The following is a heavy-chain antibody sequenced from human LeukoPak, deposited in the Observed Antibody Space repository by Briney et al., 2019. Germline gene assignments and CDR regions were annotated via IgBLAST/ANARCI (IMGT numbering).Heavy chain of an antibody. V-gene: IGHV3-7*01. CDR3: ARDDNFSCYAY. J-gene: IGHJ4*02. CDR1: GFSFGSHW. Sequence: PGGSLRLSCAASGFSFGSHWMNWIRQTPGKGPEWVASIKKDGGEKYYADSVKGRFAVSTDTAKNSLHLQMNSLRVEDTAVYYCARDDNFSCYAYWGQGTLVTVSS. D-gene: IGHD3-16*01. CDR2: IKKDGGEK.